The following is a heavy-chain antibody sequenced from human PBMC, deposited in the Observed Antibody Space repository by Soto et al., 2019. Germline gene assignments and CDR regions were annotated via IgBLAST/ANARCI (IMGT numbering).Heavy chain of an antibody. CDR3: ARDPPKFRRHYYYYGMDV. V-gene: IGHV1-18*04. CDR2: ISAYNGNT. CDR1: GYTFTSYG. Sequence: GASVKVSCKASGYTFTSYGISWVRQAPGQGLEWMGWISAYNGNTNYAQKLQGRVTMTTDTSTSTAYMELRSLRSDDTAVYYCARDPPKFRRHYYYYGMDVWGQGTTVTVSS. J-gene: IGHJ6*02.